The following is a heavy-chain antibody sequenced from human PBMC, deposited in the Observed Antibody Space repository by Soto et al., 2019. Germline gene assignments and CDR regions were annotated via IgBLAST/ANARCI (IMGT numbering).Heavy chain of an antibody. J-gene: IGHJ3*02. CDR2: ISSSSSTI. CDR3: ARDAFFRYDFWSGYSGDAFDI. D-gene: IGHD3-3*01. CDR1: GFTFSSYS. Sequence: PGGSLRLSCGASGFTFSSYSMNWVRQAPGKGLEWVSYISSSSSTIYYADSVKGRFTISRDNAKNSLYLQMNSLRDEDTAVYYCARDAFFRYDFWSGYSGDAFDIWGQGTMVTVSS. V-gene: IGHV3-48*02.